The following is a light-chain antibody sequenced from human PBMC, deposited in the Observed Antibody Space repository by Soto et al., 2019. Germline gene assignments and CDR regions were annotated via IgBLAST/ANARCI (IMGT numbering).Light chain of an antibody. J-gene: IGKJ2*01. V-gene: IGKV3-20*01. CDR1: QSVSSNY. CDR3: QQYGTSPFT. Sequence: EIVLTQSPDTLSLSPGERATLSCRASQSVSSNYVAWYQQKPGQAPRLLTHGSSSRATGVPDRFSGRGSGTTFTLVISRLEPEDFAVYYCQQYGTSPFTFGQGTKVDSK. CDR2: GSS.